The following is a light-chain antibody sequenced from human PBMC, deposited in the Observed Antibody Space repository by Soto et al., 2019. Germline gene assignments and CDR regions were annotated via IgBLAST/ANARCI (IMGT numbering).Light chain of an antibody. V-gene: IGLV2-14*01. J-gene: IGLJ2*01. Sequence: QSALTQPASVSGSPGQSITISCPGTSRDIGNYDFVSWYQQVPGTAPKAMIYEVSSRPSGVSNRFSGSKSGNTASLTISGLQAEDEAYYYCSSYTTSTSFILFGGGTKLTVL. CDR2: EVS. CDR1: SRDIGNYDF. CDR3: SSYTTSTSFIL.